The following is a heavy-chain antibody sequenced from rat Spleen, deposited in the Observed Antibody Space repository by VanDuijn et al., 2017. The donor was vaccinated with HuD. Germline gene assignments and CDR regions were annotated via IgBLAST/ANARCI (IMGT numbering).Heavy chain of an antibody. CDR1: GFILSDYY. J-gene: IGHJ2*01. V-gene: IGHV5-29*01. D-gene: IGHD1-1*01. CDR3: TRGGFYRY. CDR2: ITYDGSST. Sequence: EVQLVESDGGLVQPGRSLKLSCAASGFILSDYYMAWVRQTPTKGLEWVATITYDGSSTFYRDSVKARFTISRDTAENTLYLQMSSLRSEDTATYYCTRGGFYRYWGQGVMVTASS.